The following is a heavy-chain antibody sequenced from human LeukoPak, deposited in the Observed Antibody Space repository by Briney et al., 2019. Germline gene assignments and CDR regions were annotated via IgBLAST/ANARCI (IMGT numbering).Heavy chain of an antibody. Sequence: GGSLRLSCGASGFTFSSYAMIWVRQAPGKGLEWVSGISGSGGSTYYAESVKGRFTISRDNSKNTLYLQMNSLRAEDTAVYCCAKDTAVDYYYDSSGYSGVDYWGQGTLVTVSS. V-gene: IGHV3-23*01. D-gene: IGHD3-22*01. CDR1: GFTFSSYA. J-gene: IGHJ4*02. CDR3: AKDTAVDYYYDSSGYSGVDY. CDR2: ISGSGGST.